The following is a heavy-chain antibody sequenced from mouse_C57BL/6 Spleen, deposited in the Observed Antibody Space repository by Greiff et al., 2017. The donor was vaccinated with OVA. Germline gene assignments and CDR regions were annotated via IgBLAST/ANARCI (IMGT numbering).Heavy chain of an antibody. J-gene: IGHJ2*01. CDR2: INPSNGGT. V-gene: IGHV1-53*01. CDR1: GYTFTSYW. D-gene: IGHD1-1*01. CDR3: ARGDFYYGSSYVRFDY. Sequence: VQLQQPGTELVKPGASVKLSCKASGYTFTSYWMHWVKQRPGQGLEWIGNINPSNGGTNYNEKFKSKATLTVDKSSSTAYMQLSSLTSEDSAVYYCARGDFYYGSSYVRFDYWGQGTTLTVSS.